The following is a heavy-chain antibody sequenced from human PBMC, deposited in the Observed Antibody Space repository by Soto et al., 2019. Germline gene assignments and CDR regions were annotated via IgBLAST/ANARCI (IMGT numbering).Heavy chain of an antibody. D-gene: IGHD6-6*01. CDR2: IYYSGST. CDR1: GGSISSYY. V-gene: IGHV4-59*01. CDR3: ARVVAARQNYGMDV. J-gene: IGHJ6*02. Sequence: PSETLSLTCTVSGGSISSYYWSWIRQPPGKGLECIGYIYYSGSTNYNPSLKGRVTISVDTSKNQFSLKLSSVTAANTAVYYCARVVAARQNYGMDVWGQGTTVTVSS.